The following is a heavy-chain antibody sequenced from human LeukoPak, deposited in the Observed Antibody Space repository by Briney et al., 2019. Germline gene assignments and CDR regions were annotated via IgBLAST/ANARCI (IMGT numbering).Heavy chain of an antibody. CDR3: ARAHDYGDYGFDF. D-gene: IGHD4-17*01. CDR1: GGSLSSYY. J-gene: IGHJ4*02. Sequence: SETLSLTCTVSGGSLSSYYWSWIRQPPGKGLEWIGYIYYSGSTNYNLSLKSRVTISVDTSKNQFSLKLSSVTAADTAVYYCARAHDYGDYGFDFWGQGTLVTVSS. V-gene: IGHV4-59*01. CDR2: IYYSGST.